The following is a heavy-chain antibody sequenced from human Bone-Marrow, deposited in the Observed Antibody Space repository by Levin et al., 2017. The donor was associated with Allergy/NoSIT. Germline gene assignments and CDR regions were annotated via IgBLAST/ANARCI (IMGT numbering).Heavy chain of an antibody. D-gene: IGHD5-12*01. Sequence: KPGGSLRLSCAASGFTFSSYSMNWVRQAPGKGLEWVSSISSSSSYIYYADSVKGRFTISRDNAKNSLYLQMNSLRAEDTAVYYCARVGSGYDGPAYYYYYGMDVWGQGTTVTVSS. CDR2: ISSSSSYI. V-gene: IGHV3-21*01. CDR1: GFTFSSYS. CDR3: ARVGSGYDGPAYYYYYGMDV. J-gene: IGHJ6*02.